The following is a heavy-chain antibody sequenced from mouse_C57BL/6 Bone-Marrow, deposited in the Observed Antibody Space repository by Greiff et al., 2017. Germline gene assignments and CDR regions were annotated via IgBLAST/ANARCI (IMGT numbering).Heavy chain of an antibody. J-gene: IGHJ1*03. Sequence: QVQLQQPGAELVRPGTSVKLSCKASGYTFTSYWMHWVKQRPGQGLEWIGVIDPSDSYTNYNQKFKGKATLTVDTSSSTAYMQLSSLTSEDSAVYYCARPSHWNFDVWGKGTTVTVSS. D-gene: IGHD6-2*01. CDR2: IDPSDSYT. V-gene: IGHV1-59*01. CDR3: ARPSHWNFDV. CDR1: GYTFTSYW.